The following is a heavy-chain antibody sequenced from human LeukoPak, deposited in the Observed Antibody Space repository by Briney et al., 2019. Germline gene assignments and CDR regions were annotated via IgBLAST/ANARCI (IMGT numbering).Heavy chain of an antibody. CDR3: ARDPYSGNYGNYYYYYMDV. CDR1: GFTFSNYW. J-gene: IGHJ6*03. V-gene: IGHV3-21*01. CDR2: ITSSGTYI. Sequence: PGGSLRLSCAASGFTFSNYWMSWVRQAPGKGLEWVSSITSSGTYIFYADSVKGRFTISRDNAKNSLYLQMNSLGPEDTAVYYCARDPYSGNYGNYYYYYMDVWGKGTTVTISS. D-gene: IGHD1-26*01.